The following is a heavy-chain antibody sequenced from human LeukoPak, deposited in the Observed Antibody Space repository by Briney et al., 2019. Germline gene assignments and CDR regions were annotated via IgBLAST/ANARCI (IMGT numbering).Heavy chain of an antibody. Sequence: GGSLRLSCAASGFTFSSYGMHWVRQAPGKGLEWVAVIWYDGSNKYYADSVKGRFTISRDNAKNSLYLQMNSLRAEDTAVYYCARDSDSSGYYLPSFQHWGQGTLVTVSS. CDR2: IWYDGSNK. J-gene: IGHJ1*01. D-gene: IGHD3-22*01. V-gene: IGHV3-33*01. CDR3: ARDSDSSGYYLPSFQH. CDR1: GFTFSSYG.